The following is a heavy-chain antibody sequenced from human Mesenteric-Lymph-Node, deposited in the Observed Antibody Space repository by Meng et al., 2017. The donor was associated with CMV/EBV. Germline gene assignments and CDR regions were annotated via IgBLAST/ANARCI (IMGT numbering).Heavy chain of an antibody. J-gene: IGHJ4*02. CDR1: GFTFSNAW. D-gene: IGHD3-22*01. Sequence: GESLKISCAASGFTFSNAWMSWVRQAPGKGLEWVGRIKSKTDGGTTDYAAPVKGRFTISRDDSKNTLYLQMNSLKTEDTAVYYCAPSSGSVDYWGQGTLVTGLL. V-gene: IGHV3-15*01. CDR3: APSSGSVDY. CDR2: IKSKTDGGTT.